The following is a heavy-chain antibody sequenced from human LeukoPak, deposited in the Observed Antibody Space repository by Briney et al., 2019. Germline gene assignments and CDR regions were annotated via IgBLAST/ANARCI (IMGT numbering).Heavy chain of an antibody. CDR1: GGSISSSSYY. D-gene: IGHD2-2*01. Sequence: SETLSLTCTVSGGSISSSSYYWGWIRQPPGKGLEWIGGFYYSGSTCYNPSLKSRLTISVDTSQNQFSLKLSSVTAADTAIYYCARHTVGYCSSTSCYHGYYFDYWGQGILVTVSS. V-gene: IGHV4-39*01. J-gene: IGHJ4*02. CDR2: FYYSGST. CDR3: ARHTVGYCSSTSCYHGYYFDY.